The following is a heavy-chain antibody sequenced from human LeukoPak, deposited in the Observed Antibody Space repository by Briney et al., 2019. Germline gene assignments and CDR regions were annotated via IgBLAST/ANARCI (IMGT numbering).Heavy chain of an antibody. J-gene: IGHJ3*02. D-gene: IGHD6-6*01. CDR3: AREELAARRGAFDI. V-gene: IGHV1-69*06. CDR2: IIPTFGTA. Sequence: SVKVSCKASGGTFTSYAISWVRQAPGQGLEWMGGIIPTFGTANYAQKFQGRVTITADKSTSTAYMELSSLRSEDTAVYYCAREELAARRGAFDIWGQGSVVSVSS. CDR1: GGTFTSYA.